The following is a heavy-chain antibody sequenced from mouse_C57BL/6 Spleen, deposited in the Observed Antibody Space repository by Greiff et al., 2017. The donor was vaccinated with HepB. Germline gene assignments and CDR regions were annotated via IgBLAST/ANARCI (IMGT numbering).Heavy chain of an antibody. V-gene: IGHV1-4*01. D-gene: IGHD2-5*01. Sequence: VQLQQSGAELARPGASVKMSCKASGYTFTSYTMHWVKQRPGQGLEWIGYINPSSGYTKYNQKFKDKATLTADKSSSKAYMQLSSLTSEDSAVYYCARSYSNDFDYWGQGTTLTVSS. CDR1: GYTFTSYT. J-gene: IGHJ2*01. CDR3: ARSYSNDFDY. CDR2: INPSSGYT.